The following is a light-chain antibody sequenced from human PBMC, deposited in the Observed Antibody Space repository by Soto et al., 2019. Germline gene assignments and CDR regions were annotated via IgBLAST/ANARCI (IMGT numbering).Light chain of an antibody. CDR1: QSVTSN. J-gene: IGKJ5*01. CDR3: QQYGSSPPIT. Sequence: EIVMTQSPATLSVSPGERVTLHCRASQSVTSNLAWYQHKPGQSPRLLIYRTSARATGVPGRFSGSGSGTDFTLTISRLEPEDFAVYYCQQYGSSPPITFGQGARLEIK. CDR2: RTS. V-gene: IGKV3-20*01.